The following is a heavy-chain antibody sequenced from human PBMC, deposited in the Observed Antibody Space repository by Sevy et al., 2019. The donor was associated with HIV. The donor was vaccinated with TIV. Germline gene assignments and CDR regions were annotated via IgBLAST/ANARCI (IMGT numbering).Heavy chain of an antibody. V-gene: IGHV4-59*08. CDR1: GGSITSPY. CDR3: SGENAWGRGYS. CDR2: IYYNGHI. D-gene: IGHD1-26*01. J-gene: IGHJ4*02. Sequence: SETLSLTCTVSGGSITSPYWNWIRQPPGKGLEWIANIYYNGHINYNPSLKSRVILSLDTSKNQFSLRLSSVTAADTAMYYCSGENAWGRGYSWGQGTLVTVSS.